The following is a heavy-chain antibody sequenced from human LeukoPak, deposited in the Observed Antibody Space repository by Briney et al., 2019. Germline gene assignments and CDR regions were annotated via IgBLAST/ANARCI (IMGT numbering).Heavy chain of an antibody. CDR2: IFYSGST. Sequence: PSETLSLTCTVSGGSISSSSYYWGWIRQPPGKGLEWIGSIFYSGSTYYNPSLKSRVTVSLDTSKNQFSLKMSSVTAADTAVYFCANSPLGRYYFDYWGQGTLVTVSS. D-gene: IGHD2-15*01. J-gene: IGHJ4*02. CDR3: ANSPLGRYYFDY. CDR1: GGSISSSSYY. V-gene: IGHV4-39*07.